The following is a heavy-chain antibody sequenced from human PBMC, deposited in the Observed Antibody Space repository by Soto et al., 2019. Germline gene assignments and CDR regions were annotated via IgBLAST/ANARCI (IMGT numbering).Heavy chain of an antibody. D-gene: IGHD6-19*01. V-gene: IGHV1-18*01. CDR2: ISAYDGYT. CDR3: ARGGYFDSSGSRNYPYYGMSV. J-gene: IGHJ6*02. CDR1: GDAFSSYG. Sequence: GASVKVSCKASGDAFSSYGSNWVRQAPGQGLEWLGWISAYDGYTNYAQILQGRVSMTTDTSTKTAYMELRSLRSDDTGVYYCARGGYFDSSGSRNYPYYGMSVWGQGTSVTVSS.